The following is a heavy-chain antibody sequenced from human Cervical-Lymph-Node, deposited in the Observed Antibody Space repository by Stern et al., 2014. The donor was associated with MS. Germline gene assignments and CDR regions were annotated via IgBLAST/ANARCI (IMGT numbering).Heavy chain of an antibody. J-gene: IGHJ5*02. Sequence: QLQESGPGLVKPSQTLSLTCTVSGGSISSGGYFWSWIRQFPGKGLEWIGYISPSGSTYYNPSLKSRLSISMDTSKSQFSLKLSSVTAADTAVYYCARDGVVRGVTYNWFDPWGQGTLVTVSS. D-gene: IGHD3-10*01. V-gene: IGHV4-31*03. CDR1: GGSISSGGYF. CDR3: ARDGVVRGVTYNWFDP. CDR2: ISPSGST.